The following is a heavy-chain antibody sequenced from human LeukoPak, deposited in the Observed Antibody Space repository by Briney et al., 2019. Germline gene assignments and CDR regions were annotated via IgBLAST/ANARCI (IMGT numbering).Heavy chain of an antibody. J-gene: IGHJ3*02. CDR2: IYPGDSDT. CDR1: GYSFTSYW. Sequence: GESLKITCKGSGYSFTSYWIGWVRQMPGKGLECMGIIYPGDSDTRYSASFQGQVTISADKSISTAYLQWSSLKASDTAMYYCARQISFPVEADAFDIWGQGTMVTVSS. CDR3: ARQISFPVEADAFDI. D-gene: IGHD6-19*01. V-gene: IGHV5-51*01.